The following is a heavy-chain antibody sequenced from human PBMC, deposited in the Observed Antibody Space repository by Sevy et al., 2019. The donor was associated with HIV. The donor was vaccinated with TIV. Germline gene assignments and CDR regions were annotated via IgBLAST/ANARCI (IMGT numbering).Heavy chain of an antibody. J-gene: IGHJ4*02. Sequence: GGSLRLSCAASGFTFSSYAMSWVRRAPGKGLEWVSFISGSGGTTYYADSVKGRFTISRDTSKNTLYLQMNSLRAEDTAVYYCAKVKVGNYYDGSGYADWGQGTLVTVSS. D-gene: IGHD3-22*01. V-gene: IGHV3-23*01. CDR1: GFTFSSYA. CDR3: AKVKVGNYYDGSGYAD. CDR2: ISGSGGTT.